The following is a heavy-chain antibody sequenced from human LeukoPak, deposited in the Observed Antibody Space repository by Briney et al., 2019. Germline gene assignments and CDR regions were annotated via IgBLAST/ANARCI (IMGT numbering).Heavy chain of an antibody. CDR2: ISPKNGDT. CDR3: ARGPLYGDYYCDF. Sequence: ASGKVSCKASNYNFSDYTINWVRQAPGQGLEWMGWISPKNGDTNPAQRFQGRVTMTTETSTTTAYMDLRNLTSDDTAVYFCARGPLYGDYYCDFWGQGTLVTVSS. D-gene: IGHD4-17*01. J-gene: IGHJ4*02. V-gene: IGHV1-18*01. CDR1: NYNFSDYT.